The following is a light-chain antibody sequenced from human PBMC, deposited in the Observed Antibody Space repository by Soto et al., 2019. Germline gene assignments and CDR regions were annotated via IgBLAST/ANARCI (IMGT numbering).Light chain of an antibody. V-gene: IGKV3-20*01. J-gene: IGKJ2*01. CDR2: GAS. CDR1: QSVSSSY. CDR3: QQYGISPMYT. Sequence: EIVLTQSPGTLSLSPGERATLSCRASQSVSSSYLAWYQQKPGQAPRLLIYGASSRATGIPDRFSGSGSGTDFTLTIRRLEPEDFAVYYCQQYGISPMYTFGQGTTMEI.